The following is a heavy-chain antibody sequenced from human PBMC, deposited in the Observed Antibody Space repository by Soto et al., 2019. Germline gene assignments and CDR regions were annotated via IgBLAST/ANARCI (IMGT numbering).Heavy chain of an antibody. V-gene: IGHV4-30-4*01. D-gene: IGHD5-12*01. Sequence: QVQLQESGPGLVKPSQTLSLTCTVSGGSISSGDYYWSWIRQPPGKGLEWIGYIFYSGSTNYNPSLKSRVTISVDTSKNQFSLKLSSVTAADTGVYYCARYGGYEGLRFDPWGQGTLFTVSS. J-gene: IGHJ5*02. CDR3: ARYGGYEGLRFDP. CDR1: GGSISSGDYY. CDR2: IFYSGST.